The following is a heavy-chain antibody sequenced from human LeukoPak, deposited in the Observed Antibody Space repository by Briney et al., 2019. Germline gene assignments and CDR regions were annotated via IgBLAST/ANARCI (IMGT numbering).Heavy chain of an antibody. D-gene: IGHD3-10*01. CDR1: GFSFSTYS. Sequence: GGSETLSCAASGFSFSTYSMNWVRQAPGKGLEWVSYISGSSSTIYYADSVKGRFTISRDSAKNSLFLQMNSLRDEDTAVYYCARVSYYGSGGYYNDYWGQGTLATASS. V-gene: IGHV3-48*02. CDR2: ISGSSSTI. CDR3: ARVSYYGSGGYYNDY. J-gene: IGHJ4*02.